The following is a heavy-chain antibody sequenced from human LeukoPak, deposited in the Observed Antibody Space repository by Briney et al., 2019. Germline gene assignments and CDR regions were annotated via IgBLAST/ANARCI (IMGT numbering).Heavy chain of an antibody. D-gene: IGHD2-15*01. CDR1: GGSISSGDYF. V-gene: IGHV4-31*03. CDR3: AGGYCSGGRCYSNYYYYYGMDV. Sequence: PSETLSLTCTVSGGSISSGDYFWSWIRQHPGKGLEWIGYIYNSGSTYYNPSLKSRVTMSVDTSKNQFSLRLSSVTAADTAVYYCAGGYCSGGRCYSNYYYYYGMDVWGQGTTVTVSS. J-gene: IGHJ6*02. CDR2: IYNSGST.